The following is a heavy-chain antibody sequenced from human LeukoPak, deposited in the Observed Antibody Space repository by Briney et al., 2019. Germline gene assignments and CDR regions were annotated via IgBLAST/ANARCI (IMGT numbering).Heavy chain of an antibody. CDR3: VRGSSSAWTYYFDY. V-gene: IGHV3-7*01. J-gene: IGHJ4*02. Sequence: DSVKGRFTISRDEAEDSLFLQMNSLRAEDTAVYYCVRGSSSAWTYYFDYWGQGTLVTVSS. D-gene: IGHD2-2*01.